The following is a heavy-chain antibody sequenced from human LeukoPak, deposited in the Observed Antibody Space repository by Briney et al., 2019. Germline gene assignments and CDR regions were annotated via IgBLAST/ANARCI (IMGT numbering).Heavy chain of an antibody. CDR2: INSDGSTT. CDR1: GFTFRNYG. J-gene: IGHJ6*02. V-gene: IGHV3-74*01. D-gene: IGHD2/OR15-2a*01. CDR3: ASLQNVPSYYYYYVMDV. Sequence: GGSLRLSCAASGFTFRNYGIHWVRQAPGKGIVWVSRINSDGSTTNYADSVKGRFTISRDNAKNTLFLQMNSLRAEDTAVYYCASLQNVPSYYYYYVMDVWGQGTTVTVSS.